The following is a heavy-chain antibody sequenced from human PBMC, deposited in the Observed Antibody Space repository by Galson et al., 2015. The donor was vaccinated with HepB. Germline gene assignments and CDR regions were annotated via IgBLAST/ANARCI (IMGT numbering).Heavy chain of an antibody. D-gene: IGHD6-13*01. V-gene: IGHV3-9*01. CDR2: ISWNSGSI. CDR3: AKDLDEGIAAAGTNPPYYYYYGMDV. CDR1: GFTFDDYA. Sequence: SLRLSCAASGFTFDDYAMHWVRQAPGKGLEWVSGISWNSGSIGYADSVKGRFTISRDNAKNSLYLQMNSLRAEDTALYYCAKDLDEGIAAAGTNPPYYYYYGMDVWGQGTTVTVSS. J-gene: IGHJ6*02.